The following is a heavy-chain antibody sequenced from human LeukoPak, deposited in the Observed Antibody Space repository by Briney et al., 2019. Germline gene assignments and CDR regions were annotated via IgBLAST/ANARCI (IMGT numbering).Heavy chain of an antibody. Sequence: SETLSLTCTVSGGSISDYYWSWIRQHPGKGLEWIGYIYHSGSAYYNPSLKSRVTISVDTSKSQFSLKLRSVTAADTAVYHCARQTESYYFDYWGQGTLVTVSS. CDR2: IYHSGSA. CDR1: GGSISDYY. J-gene: IGHJ4*02. CDR3: ARQTESYYFDY. D-gene: IGHD1-14*01. V-gene: IGHV4-59*08.